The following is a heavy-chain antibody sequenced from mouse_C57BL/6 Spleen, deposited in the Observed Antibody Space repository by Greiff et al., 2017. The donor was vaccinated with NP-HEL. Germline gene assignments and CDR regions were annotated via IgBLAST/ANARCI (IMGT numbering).Heavy chain of an antibody. CDR2: ISSGGSYT. J-gene: IGHJ3*01. D-gene: IGHD2-3*01. V-gene: IGHV5-6*01. CDR1: GFTFSSYG. Sequence: EVQVVESGGDLVKPGGSLKLSCAASGFTFSSYGMSWVRQTPDKRLEWVATISSGGSYTYYPDSVKGRFTISRDNAKNTLYLQMSSLKSEDTAMYYCARREDGFAYWGQGTLVTVSA. CDR3: ARREDGFAY.